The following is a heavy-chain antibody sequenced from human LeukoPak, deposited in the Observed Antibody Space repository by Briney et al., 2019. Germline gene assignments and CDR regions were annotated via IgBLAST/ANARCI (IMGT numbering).Heavy chain of an antibody. D-gene: IGHD3-3*01. CDR1: GGTFSSYA. V-gene: IGHV1-69*06. CDR3: ARDSTPVPLGERPITIFGVVKGINWFDP. J-gene: IGHJ5*02. CDR2: IIPIFGTA. Sequence: SVKVSCKASGGTFSSYAISWVRQAPGQGLEWMGGIIPIFGTANYAQKFQGRVTITADKSTSTAYMDLSSLRSEDTAVYYCARDSTPVPLGERPITIFGVVKGINWFDPWGQGTLVTVSS.